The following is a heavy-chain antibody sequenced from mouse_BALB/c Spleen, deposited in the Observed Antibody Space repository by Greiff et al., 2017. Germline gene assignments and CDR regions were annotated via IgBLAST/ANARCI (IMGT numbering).Heavy chain of an antibody. Sequence: EVQGVESGGGLVQPGGSLKLSCAASGFTFSSYGMSWVRQTPDKRLELVATINSNGGSTYYQDSVKGRFTISRDNAKNTLYLQMSSLKSEDTAMYYCARVSPLYDGYAMDYWGQGTSVTVSS. J-gene: IGHJ4*01. CDR2: INSNGGST. CDR1: GFTFSSYG. D-gene: IGHD2-3*01. V-gene: IGHV5-6-3*01. CDR3: ARVSPLYDGYAMDY.